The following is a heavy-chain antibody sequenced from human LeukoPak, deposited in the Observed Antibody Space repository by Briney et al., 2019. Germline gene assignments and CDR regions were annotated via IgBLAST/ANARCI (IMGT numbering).Heavy chain of an antibody. Sequence: ASVKVSCKASGYTFTSYGINWVRQATGQGLEWMGWMNPNSGNTGHAQKFQGRVTMTRNTSISTAYMELSSLRSEDTAVYCCARGLDYYGSGSYYTWFDPWGQGTLVTVSS. D-gene: IGHD3-10*01. J-gene: IGHJ5*02. CDR1: GYTFTSYG. CDR2: MNPNSGNT. V-gene: IGHV1-8*01. CDR3: ARGLDYYGSGSYYTWFDP.